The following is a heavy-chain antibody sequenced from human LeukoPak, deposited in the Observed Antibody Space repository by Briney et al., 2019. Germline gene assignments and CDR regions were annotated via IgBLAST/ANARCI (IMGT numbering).Heavy chain of an antibody. V-gene: IGHV6-1*01. D-gene: IGHD5-24*01. CDR3: ARGGQGDGYSADEAFDF. CDR1: GDIVSGNSTA. Sequence: SQTLSLTCAISGDIVSGNSTAYNWIRQSPSRGLEWLGRTYYRSKWYNDYAVSVKSRIIINPDTSKNQLSLQLKSVTPEDTAVYYCARGGQGDGYSADEAFDFRGQGTMVTVSS. J-gene: IGHJ3*01. CDR2: TYYRSKWYN.